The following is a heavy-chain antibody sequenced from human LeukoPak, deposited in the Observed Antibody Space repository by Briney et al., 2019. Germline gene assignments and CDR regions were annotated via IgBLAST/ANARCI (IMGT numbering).Heavy chain of an antibody. D-gene: IGHD6-13*01. CDR2: IYSGDRR. CDR1: GLSVRGSY. V-gene: IGHV3-53*01. CDR3: TRDLTGTTWSENDY. J-gene: IGHJ4*02. Sequence: GGSLRLSCEVSGLSVRGSYMSWVRQAPGKGLEWVSVIYSGDRRYYADSVKGRFTISRDTPKNTLYLQMNNRRTDDTARYYCTRDLTGTTWSENDYWGQGTLVTISS.